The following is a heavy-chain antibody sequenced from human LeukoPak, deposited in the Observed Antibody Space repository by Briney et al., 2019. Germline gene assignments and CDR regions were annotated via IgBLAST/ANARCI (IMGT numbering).Heavy chain of an antibody. CDR2: INHSGST. J-gene: IGHJ4*02. CDR3: ARVQTSYDYYDFWSGYYPPPFDY. V-gene: IGHV4-34*01. CDR1: GGSFSGYY. Sequence: SETLSLTCAVYGGSFSGYYWSWIRKPPGKGLEWIGEINHSGSTNYNPSLKSRVTISVDTSKNQFSLKLSSVTAADTAVYYCARVQTSYDYYDFWSGYYPPPFDYWGQGTLVTVSS. D-gene: IGHD3-3*01.